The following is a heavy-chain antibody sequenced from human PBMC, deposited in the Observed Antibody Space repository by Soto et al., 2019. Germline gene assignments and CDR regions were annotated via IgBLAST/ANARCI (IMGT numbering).Heavy chain of an antibody. D-gene: IGHD3-16*01. CDR1: GDSIKYYY. Sequence: QVQLQASGPGLVKPSETLSLTCSVSGDSIKYYYWNWIRQPPGKGLEWIGYIYYSGATNYNPSLKSRVTISKNQFSLQLSSVTAADTAIYYCVRGETKAHFDYWGQGILVTVSS. J-gene: IGHJ4*02. V-gene: IGHV4-59*01. CDR3: VRGETKAHFDY. CDR2: IYYSGAT.